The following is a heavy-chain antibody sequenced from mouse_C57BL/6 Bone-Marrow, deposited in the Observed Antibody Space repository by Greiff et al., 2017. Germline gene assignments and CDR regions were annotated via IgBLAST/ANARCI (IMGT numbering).Heavy chain of an antibody. CDR3: AKESEFITTVIATVDYAMDY. D-gene: IGHD1-1*01. CDR1: GYTFTSYW. CDR2: INPSNGGT. J-gene: IGHJ4*01. V-gene: IGHV1-53*01. Sequence: QVQLQQPGTELVKPGASVKLSCKASGYTFTSYWMHWVKQRPGQGLEWIGNINPSNGGTNYKEKFKSKATLTVDKSSSTAYMQLSSLTSEDSAVYYCAKESEFITTVIATVDYAMDYWGQGTSVTVSS.